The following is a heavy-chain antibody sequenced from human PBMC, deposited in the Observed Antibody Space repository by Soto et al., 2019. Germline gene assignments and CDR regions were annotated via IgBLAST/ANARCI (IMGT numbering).Heavy chain of an antibody. D-gene: IGHD2-15*01. CDR3: ARVIYCSGGSCYDY. V-gene: IGHV3-13*01. CDR2: IGTAGDT. Sequence: GGSLRLSCAASGFTCSRDDMHWVRQATGKGLEWVSAIGTAGDTYYPGSVKGRFTISRENAKNSLYLQMNSLRAEDTAVYYCARVIYCSGGSCYDYWGQGTLVTVSS. J-gene: IGHJ4*02. CDR1: GFTCSRDD.